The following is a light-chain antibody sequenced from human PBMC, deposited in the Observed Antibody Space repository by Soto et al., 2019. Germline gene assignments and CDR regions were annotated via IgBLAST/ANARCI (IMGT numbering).Light chain of an antibody. CDR2: GSS. J-gene: IGKJ2*01. Sequence: EIVLTQSPGTLSLSPGERATLSCRASQSVSSSYLAWYQQKTGQAPRLLIYGSSSRSTGMPERFSGSGSGTGFTLTISRLEPEDFAVYYCQQYGSSPMYTFGQGTKLEIK. CDR3: QQYGSSPMYT. V-gene: IGKV3-20*01. CDR1: QSVSSSY.